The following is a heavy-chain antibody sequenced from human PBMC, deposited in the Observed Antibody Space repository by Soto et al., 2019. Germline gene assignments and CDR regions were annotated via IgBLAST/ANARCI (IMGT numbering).Heavy chain of an antibody. CDR3: AKRAVAGFYYYYGMDV. Sequence: GGSLRLSCAASGFTFSSYAMSWVRQAPGKRLEWVSAISGSGGSTYYADSVKGRFTISRDNSKNTLYLQMNSLRAEDTAVYYCAKRAVAGFYYYYGMDVWGQGTTVTVSS. J-gene: IGHJ6*02. V-gene: IGHV3-23*01. CDR1: GFTFSSYA. CDR2: ISGSGGST. D-gene: IGHD6-19*01.